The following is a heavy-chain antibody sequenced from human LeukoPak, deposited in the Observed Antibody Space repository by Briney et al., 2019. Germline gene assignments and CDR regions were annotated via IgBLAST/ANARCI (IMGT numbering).Heavy chain of an antibody. CDR1: GGSISSSTYY. V-gene: IGHV4-39*01. CDR3: ARTYGSATGVDY. D-gene: IGHD3-10*01. J-gene: IGHJ4*02. CDR2: VYYSGRT. Sequence: PSETLSLTCTVSGGSISSSTYYWGWIRQPPGKGMEWIGRVYYSGRTYYNPSLKSRVTMSADTSKNQFSLKLSSVTAADTAVYYCARTYGSATGVDYWGQGTLVTVSS.